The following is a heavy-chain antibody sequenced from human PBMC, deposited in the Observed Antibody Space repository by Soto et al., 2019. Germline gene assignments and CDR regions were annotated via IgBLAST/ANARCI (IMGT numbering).Heavy chain of an antibody. Sequence: SETLSLTCTVSGGSISSGGYYWSWIRQHPGKGLEWIGYIYYSGSTYYNPSLKSRVTISVDTSKNQFSLKLSSVTAADTAVYYCARWEAVAGTLRWNWFDPWGQGTLVTVSS. CDR2: IYYSGST. CDR3: ARWEAVAGTLRWNWFDP. CDR1: GGSISSGGYY. V-gene: IGHV4-31*03. J-gene: IGHJ5*02. D-gene: IGHD6-19*01.